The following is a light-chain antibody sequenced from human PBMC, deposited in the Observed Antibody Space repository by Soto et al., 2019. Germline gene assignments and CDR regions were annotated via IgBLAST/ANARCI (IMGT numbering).Light chain of an antibody. Sequence: EIVLTQSPGTLSLSPWERAALSCRASQSVSSTYLAWYQQKPGQAPGLLIYGASSRAAGIPDRFRGSGSGTDLTLTITRLEPEDFAVYYCQQYGSSPWTFGQGTK. CDR1: QSVSSTY. CDR2: GAS. J-gene: IGKJ1*01. CDR3: QQYGSSPWT. V-gene: IGKV3-20*01.